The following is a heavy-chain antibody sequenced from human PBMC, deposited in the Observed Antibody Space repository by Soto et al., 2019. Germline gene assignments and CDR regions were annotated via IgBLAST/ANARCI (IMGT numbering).Heavy chain of an antibody. V-gene: IGHV1-18*01. Sequence: QVQLVQSGAEVKKPGASVKVSCKASGYTFTSYGISWVRQAPGQGPEWMGWVNAYNGNTNYAQKFQGRVTMTTDTSTSTAYMELRRLRYADTTVYYCAREAVSGRTGFDYWGQGTPVTVSS. D-gene: IGHD6-19*01. CDR1: GYTFTSYG. J-gene: IGHJ4*02. CDR3: AREAVSGRTGFDY. CDR2: VNAYNGNT.